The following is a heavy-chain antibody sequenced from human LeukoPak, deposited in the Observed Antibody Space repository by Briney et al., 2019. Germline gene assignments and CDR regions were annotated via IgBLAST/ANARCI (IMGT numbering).Heavy chain of an antibody. CDR3: AMTTQYQLLSFDY. V-gene: IGHV5-51*01. Sequence: GESLKISCKGSGYSFTSCWIGWVRQMPGKGLEWVGIIYPGDSDTRYSPSFQGQVTISADKSISTAYLQWSSLKASDTAMYYCAMTTQYQLLSFDYWGQGTLVTVSS. D-gene: IGHD2-2*01. CDR2: IYPGDSDT. CDR1: GYSFTSCW. J-gene: IGHJ4*02.